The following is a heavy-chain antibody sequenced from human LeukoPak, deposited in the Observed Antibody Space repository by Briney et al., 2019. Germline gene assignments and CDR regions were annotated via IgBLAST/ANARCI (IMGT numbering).Heavy chain of an antibody. J-gene: IGHJ5*02. CDR3: ARQSSGYYYGWFDP. V-gene: IGHV4-39*01. CDR2: IFYTGNT. D-gene: IGHD3-22*01. CDR1: GGSILDSTYY. Sequence: ETLSLTCTVSGGSILDSTYYWAWIRQPPGKGLEWIATIFYTGNTHYNPSLKSRVTMSVDTVKNQFSLNLNSVTAADTAVYYCARQSSGYYYGWFDPWGQGTLVTVSS.